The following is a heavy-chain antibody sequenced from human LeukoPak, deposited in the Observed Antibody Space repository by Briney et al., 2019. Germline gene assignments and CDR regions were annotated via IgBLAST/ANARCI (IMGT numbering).Heavy chain of an antibody. Sequence: SETLSLTCAVYGGSFSGYYWSWIRQPPGKGLEWIGEINHSGSTNYNPSLKSRVTISVDTSKNQFSLKLSSVTAADTAVYYCARGGSGYNRFPPFFDYWGQGTLVTVSS. D-gene: IGHD5-12*01. J-gene: IGHJ4*02. V-gene: IGHV4-34*01. CDR2: INHSGST. CDR3: ARGGSGYNRFPPFFDY. CDR1: GGSFSGYY.